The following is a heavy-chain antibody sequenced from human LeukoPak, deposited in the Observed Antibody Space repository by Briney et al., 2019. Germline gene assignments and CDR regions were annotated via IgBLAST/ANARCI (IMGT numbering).Heavy chain of an antibody. J-gene: IGHJ4*02. D-gene: IGHD1-26*01. V-gene: IGHV1-2*02. Sequence: GASVKVSCKASGYTFTGYYVHWVRQAPGQGLEWMGWINPNSGGTNYAQKFQGRVTMTRDTSISTAYMDLSRLRSDDTAVYYCAINLVGAIYYFDYWGQGTLVTVSS. CDR3: AINLVGAIYYFDY. CDR2: INPNSGGT. CDR1: GYTFTGYY.